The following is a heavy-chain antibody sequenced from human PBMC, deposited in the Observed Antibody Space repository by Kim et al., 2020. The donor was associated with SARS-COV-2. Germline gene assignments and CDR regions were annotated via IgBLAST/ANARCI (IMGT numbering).Heavy chain of an antibody. Sequence: GGSLRLSCAASGFTFSSYAMSWVRQAPGKGLEWVSAISGSGGSTYYADSVKGRFTISRDNSKNTLYLQMNSLRAEDMAVYYCAKSSYYDILTGYYGHWGQVTLVTVSS. CDR3: AKSSYYDILTGYYGH. CDR1: GFTFSSYA. D-gene: IGHD3-9*01. CDR2: ISGSGGST. J-gene: IGHJ4*02. V-gene: IGHV3-23*01.